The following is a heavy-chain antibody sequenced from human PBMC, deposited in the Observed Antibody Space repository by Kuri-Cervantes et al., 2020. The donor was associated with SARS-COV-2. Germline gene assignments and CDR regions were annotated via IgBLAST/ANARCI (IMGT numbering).Heavy chain of an antibody. CDR3: ARDCSTADCKTFGYY. V-gene: IGHV4-4*02. Sequence: SETLSLTCAVSGGSISSSNWWSWVRQPPGKGLEWIGEIYHSGSTNYNPSLKSRVAISVDTSKNQFSLKLTSVTAADTAVYYCARDCSTADCKTFGYYWGRGTLVTVSS. CDR1: GGSISSSNW. CDR2: IYHSGST. D-gene: IGHD2-2*01. J-gene: IGHJ4*02.